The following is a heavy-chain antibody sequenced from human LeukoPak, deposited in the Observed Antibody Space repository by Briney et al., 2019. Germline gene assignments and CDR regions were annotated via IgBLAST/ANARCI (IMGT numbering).Heavy chain of an antibody. J-gene: IGHJ5*02. Sequence: SETLSLTYTVSGGSISSYYWSWIRQPPGKGLEWIGYIYYSGSTNYNPSLKSRVTISVDTSKNQFSLKLSSVTAADTAVYYCARESWAAAEGWFDPWGQGTLVTVSS. CDR2: IYYSGST. CDR3: ARESWAAAEGWFDP. V-gene: IGHV4-59*01. D-gene: IGHD6-13*01. CDR1: GGSISSYY.